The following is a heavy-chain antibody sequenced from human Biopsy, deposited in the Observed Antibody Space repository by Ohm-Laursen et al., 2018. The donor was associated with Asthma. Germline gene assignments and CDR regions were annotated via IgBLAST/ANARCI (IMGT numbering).Heavy chain of an antibody. J-gene: IGHJ4*02. V-gene: IGHV1-69*13. Sequence: SVKVSCKSLGGTFNTYVIGWVRQAPGQGLERMGGINSVFGTTTYPQKFQDRVTITADDSTSTVYMELGSLGSEDTAVYYCARKAGSCISRTCYSLDFWGQGTLVTVSS. CDR3: ARKAGSCISRTCYSLDF. CDR1: GGTFNTYV. CDR2: INSVFGTT. D-gene: IGHD2-2*01.